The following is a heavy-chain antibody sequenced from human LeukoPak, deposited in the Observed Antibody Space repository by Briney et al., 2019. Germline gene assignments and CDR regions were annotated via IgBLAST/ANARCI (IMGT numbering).Heavy chain of an antibody. Sequence: SETLSLTCTVSGGSISSYYWSWIRQPPGKGLEWIGYIYYSGSTNYNPSLKSRVTISVDTSKNQFSLKLSSVTAADTAVYYCARMRATVTTFFDYWGQGTPVTVSS. CDR2: IYYSGST. CDR1: GGSISSYY. D-gene: IGHD4-4*01. CDR3: ARMRATVTTFFDY. J-gene: IGHJ4*02. V-gene: IGHV4-59*08.